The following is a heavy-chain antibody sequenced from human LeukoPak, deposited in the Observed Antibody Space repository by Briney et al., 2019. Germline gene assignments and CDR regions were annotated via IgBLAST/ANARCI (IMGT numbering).Heavy chain of an antibody. CDR3: TKDPVRGYSYGYNWFDP. CDR2: ISGSGGST. V-gene: IGHV3-23*01. D-gene: IGHD5-18*01. CDR1: GFTFSSYA. J-gene: IGHJ5*02. Sequence: GGSLRLSCAASGFTFSSYAMSWVRQAPGKGLEWVSAISGSGGSTYYADSVKGRFTISRDNSKNTLYLQMNSLRAEDTAVYYCTKDPVRGYSYGYNWFDPWGQGTLVTVSS.